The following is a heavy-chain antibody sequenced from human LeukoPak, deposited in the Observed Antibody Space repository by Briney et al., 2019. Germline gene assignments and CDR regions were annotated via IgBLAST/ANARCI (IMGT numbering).Heavy chain of an antibody. J-gene: IGHJ4*02. CDR1: GGSFSGYY. V-gene: IGHV4-34*01. Sequence: PSETLSLTCAVYGGSFSGYYWSWVRQPPGKGLEWVGEINHSGRTNYNPSLKSRVTISVDTSKTQFSLKLSSVTAADTAVYYCARGYDYYGSGSYSSALDYWGQGTLVTVSS. CDR3: ARGYDYYGSGSYSSALDY. CDR2: INHSGRT. D-gene: IGHD3-10*01.